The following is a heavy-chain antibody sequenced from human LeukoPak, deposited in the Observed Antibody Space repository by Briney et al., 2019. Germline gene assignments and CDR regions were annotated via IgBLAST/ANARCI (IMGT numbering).Heavy chain of an antibody. CDR2: VNLQGST. Sequence: PSETLSLTCGVSGGSITSTNYWTWVRQPPGKGLEWIGEVNLQGSTNYNPSLMGRVAISVDMSENHISLQLTSVTAADTAVYYCASYSGSYAYYGYWGQGALVTVSS. CDR3: ASYSGSYAYYGY. D-gene: IGHD1-26*01. J-gene: IGHJ4*02. CDR1: GGSITSTNY. V-gene: IGHV4-4*02.